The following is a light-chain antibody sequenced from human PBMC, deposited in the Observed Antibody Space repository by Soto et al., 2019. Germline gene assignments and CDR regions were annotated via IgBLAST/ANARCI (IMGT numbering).Light chain of an antibody. Sequence: DIQMTQSPSSLSASVGDRVTITCRASQSISSYLNWYQQTPGKAPKLLIYAASSLQSGVPSRFSGSGSGTDFTLIINRLEPEDVAIYYCQQYGGSPRITFGQGTRLEIK. CDR1: QSISSY. J-gene: IGKJ5*01. CDR3: QQYGGSPRIT. CDR2: AAS. V-gene: IGKV1-39*01.